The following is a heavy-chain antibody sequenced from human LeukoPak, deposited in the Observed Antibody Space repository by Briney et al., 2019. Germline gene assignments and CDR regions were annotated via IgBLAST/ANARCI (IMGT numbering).Heavy chain of an antibody. D-gene: IGHD6-19*01. Sequence: VASVKVSCKASGYTFTGYYMNWVRQSPGQGLEWMGWINPNSGVTNIAQKFQGRVTMTRDTFITTAYMELSRLRSDDTAVYYCARSHYSTPHYSSGWYLGENYFDYWGQGTLVTVSS. V-gene: IGHV1-2*02. J-gene: IGHJ4*02. CDR3: ARSHYSTPHYSSGWYLGENYFDY. CDR1: GYTFTGYY. CDR2: INPNSGVT.